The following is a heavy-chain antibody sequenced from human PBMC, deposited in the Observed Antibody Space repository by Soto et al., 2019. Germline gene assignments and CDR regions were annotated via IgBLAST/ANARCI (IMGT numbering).Heavy chain of an antibody. Sequence: ASVKVSCKASGYTFTSYGISWVRQAPGQGLEWMGWISAYNGTTNYAQKLQGRVTMTTDTSTSTAYMELRSLRSDDTAVYYCARVDIVATTYLFDYWGQGTLVTVSS. CDR1: GYTFTSYG. CDR2: ISAYNGTT. V-gene: IGHV1-18*04. CDR3: ARVDIVATTYLFDY. J-gene: IGHJ4*02. D-gene: IGHD5-12*01.